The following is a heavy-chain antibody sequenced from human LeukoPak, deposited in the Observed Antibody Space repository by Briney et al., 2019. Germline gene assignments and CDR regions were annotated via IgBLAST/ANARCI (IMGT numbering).Heavy chain of an antibody. Sequence: GGSLRLSCAASGFTFSSYGMHWVRQAPGKGLEWVAVISYDGSNKYYADSVKGRFTISRDNSKNTPYLQMNSLRAEDTAVYYCAKDWTVGAAYYYYGMDVWGQGTTVTVSS. CDR3: AKDWTVGAAYYYYGMDV. CDR2: ISYDGSNK. V-gene: IGHV3-30*18. CDR1: GFTFSSYG. D-gene: IGHD1-26*01. J-gene: IGHJ6*02.